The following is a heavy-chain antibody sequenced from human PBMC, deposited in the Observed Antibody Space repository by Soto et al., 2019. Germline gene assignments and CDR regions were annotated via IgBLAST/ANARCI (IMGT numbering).Heavy chain of an antibody. CDR1: GYTFTSYD. D-gene: IGHD1-1*01. V-gene: IGHV1-8*01. Sequence: EASVKVSCKASGYTFTSYDINWVRQATGQGLEWMGWMNPNSGNTGYAQKFQGRVTMTRNTSISTAYMELSSLRSEDTAVYYCARVEVNWNDVWWFDPWGQGTLVTVSS. CDR2: MNPNSGNT. J-gene: IGHJ5*02. CDR3: ARVEVNWNDVWWFDP.